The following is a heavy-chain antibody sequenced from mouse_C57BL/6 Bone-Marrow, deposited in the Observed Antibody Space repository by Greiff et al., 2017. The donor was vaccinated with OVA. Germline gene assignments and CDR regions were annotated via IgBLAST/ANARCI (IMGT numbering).Heavy chain of an antibody. V-gene: IGHV2-2*01. CDR2: IWRGGST. D-gene: IGHD2-1*01. Sequence: VQLKQSGPGLVQPSPSLSITCTVSGFSLTSYGVHWVRQSPGKGLEWLGVIWRGGSTDYNAAFISRLSISKDNSKSQVFFKMNSLQADDTAIYYCARRDGNYAMDYWGQGTSVTVSS. CDR1: GFSLTSYG. CDR3: ARRDGNYAMDY. J-gene: IGHJ4*01.